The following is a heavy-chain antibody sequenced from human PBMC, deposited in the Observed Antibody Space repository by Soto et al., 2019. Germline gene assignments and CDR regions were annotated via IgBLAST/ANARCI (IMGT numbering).Heavy chain of an antibody. V-gene: IGHV3-7*01. CDR2: IKQDGSEK. J-gene: IGHJ3*02. CDR1: GFTFSSYW. Sequence: PEGSLRLSCAASGFTFSSYWMSWVRQAPGKGLEWVANIKQDGSEKYYVDSVKGRFTISRDNAKNSLYLQMNSLRAEDTAVYYCARDSEEGAFDIWGQGTMVTVSS. CDR3: ARDSEEGAFDI.